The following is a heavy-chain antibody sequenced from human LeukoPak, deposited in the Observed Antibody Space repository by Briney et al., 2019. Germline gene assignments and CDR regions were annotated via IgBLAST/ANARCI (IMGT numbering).Heavy chain of an antibody. CDR1: GFTFSSYG. CDR3: AKDKYYDSSLFTGFDY. V-gene: IGHV3-23*01. D-gene: IGHD3-22*01. J-gene: IGHJ4*02. CDR2: ISGSGGST. Sequence: PGGSLRLSCAASGFTFSSYGMSWVRQAPGKGLEWVSAISGSGGSTYYADSVKGRFTLSRDNSKNTLYLQMNSLRAEDTAVYYCAKDKYYDSSLFTGFDYWGQGTLVTVSS.